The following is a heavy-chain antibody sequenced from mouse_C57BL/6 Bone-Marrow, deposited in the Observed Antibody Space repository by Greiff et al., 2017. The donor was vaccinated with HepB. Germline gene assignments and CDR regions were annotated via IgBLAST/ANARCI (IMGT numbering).Heavy chain of an antibody. CDR2: ISDGGSYT. Sequence: EVHLVESGGGLVKPGGSLKLSCAASGFTFSSYAMSWVRQTPEKRLEWVATISDGGSYTYYPDNVKGRFTISRDNAKNNLYLQMSHLKSEDTAMYYCARGWLLRKVDYWGQGTSVTVSS. CDR1: GFTFSSYA. V-gene: IGHV5-4*01. CDR3: ARGWLLRKVDY. D-gene: IGHD2-3*01. J-gene: IGHJ4*01.